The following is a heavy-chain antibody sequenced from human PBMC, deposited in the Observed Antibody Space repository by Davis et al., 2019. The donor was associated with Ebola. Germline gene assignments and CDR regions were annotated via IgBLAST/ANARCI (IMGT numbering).Heavy chain of an antibody. D-gene: IGHD6-13*01. CDR1: GYTFTSYD. V-gene: IGHV1-18*01. CDR2: ISAYNGNT. CDR3: ARDLYSSSWFDY. J-gene: IGHJ4*02. Sequence: ASVKVSCKASGYTFTSYDINWVRQATGQGLEWMGWISAYNGNTNYAQKLQGRVTMTTDTSTSTAYMELRSLRSDDTAVYYCARDLYSSSWFDYWGQGTLVTVSS.